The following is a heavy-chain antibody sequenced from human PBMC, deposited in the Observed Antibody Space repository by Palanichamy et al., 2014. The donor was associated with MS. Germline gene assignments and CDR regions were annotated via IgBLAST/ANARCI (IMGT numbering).Heavy chain of an antibody. CDR3: ARAYYYGSGTFYSNFDY. V-gene: IGHV1-3*01. CDR2: INAANVET. Sequence: QVQLVQSGAEVKRPGASVKVSCKASGYTFTSYSMHWVRQAPGQRLEWMGWINAANVETKYSQKFQGRVSITRDISASTAYMELNSLRSEDTAVYYCARAYYYGSGTFYSNFDYWGQGTLVTVSS. D-gene: IGHD3-10*01. CDR1: GYTFTSYS. J-gene: IGHJ4*02.